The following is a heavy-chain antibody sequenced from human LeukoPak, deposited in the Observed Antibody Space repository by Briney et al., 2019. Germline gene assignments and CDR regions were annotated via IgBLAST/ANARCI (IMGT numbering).Heavy chain of an antibody. CDR3: AKAGVRYFDSSGLYAFDF. V-gene: IGHV4-39*01. D-gene: IGHD3-22*01. CDR2: IYYSGST. CDR1: GRPISSTGYC. Sequence: SETLSLTCAVSGRPISSTGYCWAWIRRPPGKGLEWIGTIYYSGSTYHNTSLKSRITMSVDTSRNQFSLKLSSVDAADTAVYYCAKAGVRYFDSSGLYAFDFWGQGTTVTVSS. J-gene: IGHJ3*01.